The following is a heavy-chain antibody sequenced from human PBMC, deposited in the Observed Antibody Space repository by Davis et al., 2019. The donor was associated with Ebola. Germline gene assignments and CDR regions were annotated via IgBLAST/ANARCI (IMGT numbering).Heavy chain of an antibody. V-gene: IGHV4-30-4*07. CDR3: ARRGTSSWYAGWFDP. CDR1: GGSISSGDYS. J-gene: IGHJ5*02. D-gene: IGHD6-13*01. CDR2: VYYTGIT. Sequence: MPSETLSLTCAVSGGSISSGDYSWSWIRQPPGKGLEWIGYVYYTGITYYNPSLESRGTISVDASKNQFSLKLSSVTAADTAMYYCARRGTSSWYAGWFDPWGQGTLVTVSS.